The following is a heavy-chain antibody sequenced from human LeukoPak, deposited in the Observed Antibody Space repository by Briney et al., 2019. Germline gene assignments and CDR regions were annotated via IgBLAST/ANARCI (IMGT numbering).Heavy chain of an antibody. J-gene: IGHJ4*02. CDR1: GGSISTYY. CDR3: ARDTYYSGSGTYFEDYFDS. D-gene: IGHD3-10*01. V-gene: IGHV4-59*12. CDR2: IHGSGET. Sequence: SETLSLTCTVSGGSISTYYWSWIRQPPGKGLEWIGHIHGSGETNYNPSLKSRVTISPDTSRNQFSLKVNSVTAADTAVYYCARDTYYSGSGTYFEDYFDSWGQGILVTVSS.